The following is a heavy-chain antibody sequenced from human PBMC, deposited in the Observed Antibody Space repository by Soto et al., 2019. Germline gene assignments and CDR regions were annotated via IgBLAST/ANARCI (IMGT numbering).Heavy chain of an antibody. D-gene: IGHD6-6*01. V-gene: IGHV1-18*01. J-gene: IGHJ5*02. Sequence: QVQLVQSGAEVKKPGASVKVSCKASGYTFTSYGISWVRQAPGQGLEWMRWISAYNGNTNYAQKLQGRVTMTTDPSTSTAYIELRSLRSDDTAVYYCARIGTGPGQLELWFDPWGQGTLVTVSS. CDR2: ISAYNGNT. CDR3: ARIGTGPGQLELWFDP. CDR1: GYTFTSYG.